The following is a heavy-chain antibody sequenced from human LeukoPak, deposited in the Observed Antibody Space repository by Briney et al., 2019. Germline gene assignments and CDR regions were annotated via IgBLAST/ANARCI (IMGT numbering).Heavy chain of an antibody. CDR1: GGSISRYF. CDR3: ARERIYTVTTRSYYFDY. CDR2: IYYSGST. J-gene: IGHJ4*02. V-gene: IGHV4-59*01. Sequence: SEALSPTCTVSGGSISRYFWSWIRHPPRKGLEWIGYIYYSGSTNYNPSLKSRVTISVDTSKNQFSLKLSSVTAADTAVYYCARERIYTVTTRSYYFDYWGQGTLVTVSS. D-gene: IGHD4-17*01.